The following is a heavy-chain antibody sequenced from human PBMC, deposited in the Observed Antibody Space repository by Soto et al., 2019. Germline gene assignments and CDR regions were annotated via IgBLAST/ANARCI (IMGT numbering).Heavy chain of an antibody. J-gene: IGHJ4*02. Sequence: QVQLVQSGAEVKKPGASVKVSCKASGYTFTSYGISWVRQAPGQGLEWMGWISAYNGNTNCAQKIQGRVTMTPDSSTSTAYMERRILRSDDTAVYYCARDRWSYALYYGGQGTLVTVSS. CDR2: ISAYNGNT. D-gene: IGHD1-26*01. CDR1: GYTFTSYG. CDR3: ARDRWSYALYY. V-gene: IGHV1-18*01.